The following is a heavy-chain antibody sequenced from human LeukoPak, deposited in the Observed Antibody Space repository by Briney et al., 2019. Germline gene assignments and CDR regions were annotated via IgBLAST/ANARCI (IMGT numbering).Heavy chain of an antibody. J-gene: IGHJ3*02. D-gene: IGHD5-24*01. CDR2: INSGGST. Sequence: GGSLILSSAASGFTVSSHYMTWVRQAPGKGEEWVSVINSGGSTYYADSVRGRFIISRDNSKNTLYLQMKTMRAEDTAVYFCARDGGRDGYNFDACDNWGQGTMVTVSS. V-gene: IGHV3-66*01. CDR1: GFTVSSHY. CDR3: ARDGGRDGYNFDACDN.